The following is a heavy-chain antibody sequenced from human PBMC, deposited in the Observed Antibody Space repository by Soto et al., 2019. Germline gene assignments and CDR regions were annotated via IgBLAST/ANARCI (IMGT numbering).Heavy chain of an antibody. Sequence: QVQLQESGPGLVTPSGTLSLTCSVSGVSISRSNWWTWVRQAPGKGLEWIGELYPSGGTTYNPSLQNRVTISVDYSKNHLYLTLTSVNAADTAVYYCARCLHCSNGGRFDPWGQGALVTVSS. CDR3: ARCLHCSNGGRFDP. CDR2: LYPSGGT. J-gene: IGHJ5*01. D-gene: IGHD2-8*01. V-gene: IGHV4-4*02. CDR1: GVSISRSNW.